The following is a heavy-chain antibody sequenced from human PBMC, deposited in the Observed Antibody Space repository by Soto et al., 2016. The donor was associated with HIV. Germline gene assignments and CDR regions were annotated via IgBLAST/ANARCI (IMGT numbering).Heavy chain of an antibody. CDR2: ISGSGGST. V-gene: IGHV3-23*01. J-gene: IGHJ2*01. D-gene: IGHD5-12*01. CDR1: GFTFSSYA. CDR3: AARRGGSGYDSYWYFDL. Sequence: EVQLLESGGGLVQPGGSLRLSCAASGFTFSSYAMSWVRQAPGKGLEWVSAISGSGGSTYYADSVKGRFTISRDNSKNTLYLQMNSLRAEDTAVYYCAARRGGSGYDSYWYFDLWGRGTLVTVSS.